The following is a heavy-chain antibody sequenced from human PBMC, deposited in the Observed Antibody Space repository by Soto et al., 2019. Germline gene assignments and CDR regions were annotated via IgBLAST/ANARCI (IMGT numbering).Heavy chain of an antibody. Sequence: QITLKESGPTLVKPTQTLTLTCTFSGFSLTTSCVGVDWIRQPPGKALEGIGLIYWNDEKRYRPSLQRRLTITTDTSRNQVVLTKNNMQPVDKATYYCEHRPTVTYGLNWGQVTLVTVSS. V-gene: IGHV2-5*01. D-gene: IGHD4-4*01. CDR2: IYWNDEK. CDR1: GFSLTTSCVG. CDR3: EHRPTVTYGLN. J-gene: IGHJ4*02.